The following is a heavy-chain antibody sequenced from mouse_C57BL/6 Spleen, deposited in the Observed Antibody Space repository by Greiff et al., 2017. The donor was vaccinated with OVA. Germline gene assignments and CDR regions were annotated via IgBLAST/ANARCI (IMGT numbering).Heavy chain of an antibody. V-gene: IGHV1-55*01. CDR1: GYTFTSYW. CDR3: ARGDYGPYAMDY. D-gene: IGHD1-1*01. CDR2: IYPGSGST. Sequence: QVQLKQSGAELVKPGASVKMSCKASGYTFTSYWITWVKQRPGQGLEWIGDIYPGSGSTNYNEKFKSKATLTVDTSSSTAYMQLSSLTSEDSAVYYCARGDYGPYAMDYWGQGTSVTVSS. J-gene: IGHJ4*01.